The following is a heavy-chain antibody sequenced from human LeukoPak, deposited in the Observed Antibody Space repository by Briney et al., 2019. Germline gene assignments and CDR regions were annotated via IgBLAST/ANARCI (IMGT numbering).Heavy chain of an antibody. V-gene: IGHV3-23*01. Sequence: PGGSLRLSCAASGFTFSSYAMSWVRQAPGKGLEWVSGIRGSGSTTYYADSVKGRVTISRDNSKNTLHLQMNSLRAEDTALYYCAKQYSSGWSYFDYWGQGTLVTVSS. J-gene: IGHJ4*02. CDR2: IRGSGSTT. CDR1: GFTFSSYA. D-gene: IGHD6-19*01. CDR3: AKQYSSGWSYFDY.